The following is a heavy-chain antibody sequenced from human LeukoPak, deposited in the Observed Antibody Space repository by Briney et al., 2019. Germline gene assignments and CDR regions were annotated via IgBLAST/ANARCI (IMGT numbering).Heavy chain of an antibody. D-gene: IGHD3-3*01. CDR3: ARDHIPITIFGVARGAFDI. CDR1: GFSFNNYD. V-gene: IGHV3-13*01. J-gene: IGHJ3*02. Sequence: PGGSLRLSCAAPGFSFNNYDIHWVRQASGKGLEWVSAIDSAGDTYYPGSVKGRFIISRENAKNSLFLQMTSLRVGDTAVYYCARDHIPITIFGVARGAFDIWGQGTMVTVSS. CDR2: IDSAGDT.